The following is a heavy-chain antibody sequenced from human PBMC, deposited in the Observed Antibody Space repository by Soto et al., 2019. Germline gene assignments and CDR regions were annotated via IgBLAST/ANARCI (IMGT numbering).Heavy chain of an antibody. CDR2: IIPMLPVT. CDR1: GGTFNTYT. V-gene: IGHV1-69*02. CDR3: SIGSWSAETFDV. D-gene: IGHD2-2*01. J-gene: IGHJ3*01. Sequence: QVHLIQSGAEVKKPGSSVKVSCKAAGGTFNTYTLFWVRQAPGHGLEWMGRIIPMLPVTNSAQKFQGRLTLTPNTSTGTAFLELPSLTSDDTDVYYCSIGSWSAETFDVWGQGTMVTVSS.